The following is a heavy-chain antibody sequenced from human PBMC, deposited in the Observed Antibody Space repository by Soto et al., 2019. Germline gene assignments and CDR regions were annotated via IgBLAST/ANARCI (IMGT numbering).Heavy chain of an antibody. CDR1: NGSITSGNW. J-gene: IGHJ5*02. V-gene: IGHV4-4*02. Sequence: QVQLQESGPGLVKPSGTLSLTCAVSNGSITSGNWWSWVRQPPGKGLEWIGDIYQTGSTNYNPSLSSRVIISVDKSKNNVSLSLSSVTAAATAVYFCARVWGALAPIAGWFGPWGRGILVTVSS. D-gene: IGHD3-16*01. CDR2: IYQTGST. CDR3: ARVWGALAPIAGWFGP.